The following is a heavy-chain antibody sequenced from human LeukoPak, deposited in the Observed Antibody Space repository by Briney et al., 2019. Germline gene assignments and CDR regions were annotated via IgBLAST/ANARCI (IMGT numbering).Heavy chain of an antibody. V-gene: IGHV4-34*01. CDR2: VYYSGNT. CDR3: ARAVTSSSSWYKWVNWFDP. J-gene: IGHJ5*02. D-gene: IGHD6-13*01. CDR1: GGSFSGYY. Sequence: SETLSLTCAAYGGSFSGYYWGWIRQPPGKGLECIGSVYYSGNTYYNPSLKSRVTISVDTSKNQFSLKLSSVTAADTAVYYCARAVTSSSSWYKWVNWFDPWGQGTLVTVSS.